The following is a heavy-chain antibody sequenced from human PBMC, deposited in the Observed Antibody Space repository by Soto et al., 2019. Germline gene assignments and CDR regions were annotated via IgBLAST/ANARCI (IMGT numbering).Heavy chain of an antibody. CDR3: AKRSPQGIAARPSYYYYMGV. V-gene: IGHV3-23*01. J-gene: IGHJ6*03. CDR1: GFTFSSYA. Sequence: EVQLLESGGGLVQPGGSLRLSCAASGFTFSSYAMSWFRHAPGKGLEWASAISGSGGSTYYAESVKGRFTISRDNSKNTLYLQMNCLGAEDTAVYYCAKRSPQGIAARPSYYYYMGVWGKGTTVTVSS. CDR2: ISGSGGST. D-gene: IGHD6-6*01.